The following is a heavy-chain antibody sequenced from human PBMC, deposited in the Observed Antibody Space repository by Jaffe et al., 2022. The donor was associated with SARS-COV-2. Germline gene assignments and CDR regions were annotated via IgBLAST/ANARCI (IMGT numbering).Heavy chain of an antibody. CDR3: ASAKDSSSWYQLDY. CDR1: GFTFSSYA. D-gene: IGHD6-13*01. Sequence: QVQLVESGGGVVQPGRSLRLSCAASGFTFSSYAMHWVRQAPGKGLEWVAVISYDGSNKYYADSVKGRFTISRDNSKNTLYLQMNSLRAEDTAVYYCASAKDSSSWYQLDYWGQGTLVTVSS. J-gene: IGHJ4*02. V-gene: IGHV3-30*04. CDR2: ISYDGSNK.